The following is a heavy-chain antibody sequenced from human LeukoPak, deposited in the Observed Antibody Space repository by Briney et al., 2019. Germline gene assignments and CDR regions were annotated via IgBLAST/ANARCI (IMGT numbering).Heavy chain of an antibody. J-gene: IGHJ3*02. CDR1: GGSISSYY. D-gene: IGHD5-18*01. Sequence: PSETLSLTCTVSGGSISSYYWSWIRQPPGKGLEWIGYIYYSGSTNYNPSPKGRVIISVDTSKNQFSLKLSSVTAADTAVYYCARPGVGSGRYGAFDIWGQGTMVTVSS. CDR3: ARPGVGSGRYGAFDI. CDR2: IYYSGST. V-gene: IGHV4-59*08.